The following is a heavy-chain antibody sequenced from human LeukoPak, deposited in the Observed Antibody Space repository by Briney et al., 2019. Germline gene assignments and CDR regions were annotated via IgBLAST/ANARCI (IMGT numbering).Heavy chain of an antibody. CDR3: AAHRLITSRTSYYMDV. D-gene: IGHD1-14*01. CDR2: MYYSGTT. Sequence: SETLSLTCAVFGGSISSSDYYWGWIRQPPGKGLEWIGSMYYSGTTYYNPSLKSRVTISVDTSKNQFSLKLYSATATDTAVYYCAAHRLITSRTSYYMDVWGKGTTHTVSS. V-gene: IGHV4-39*01. J-gene: IGHJ6*03. CDR1: GGSISSSDYY.